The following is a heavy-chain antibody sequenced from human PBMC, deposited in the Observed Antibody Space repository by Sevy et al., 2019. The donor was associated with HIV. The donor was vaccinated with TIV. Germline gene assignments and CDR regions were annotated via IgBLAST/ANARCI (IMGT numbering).Heavy chain of an antibody. CDR1: AGSVSSGNYY. V-gene: IGHV4-61*01. D-gene: IGHD6-13*01. CDR3: VRDRIDAAGGYFDY. J-gene: IGHJ4*02. CDR2: ISYIGST. Sequence: SETLSLTCTVSAGSVSSGNYYWTWIRQPPGKGLEWIGYISYIGSTNYNPSLKSRVTISIDTSKNQLSLRLSSVTATDTAVYYCVRDRIDAAGGYFDYWGQGTLVTVSS.